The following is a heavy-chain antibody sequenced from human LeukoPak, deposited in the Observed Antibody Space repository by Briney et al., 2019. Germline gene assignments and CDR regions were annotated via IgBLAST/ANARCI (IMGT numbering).Heavy chain of an antibody. CDR2: ISDSGGSK. J-gene: IGHJ6*02. CDR1: GFTFSNYD. CDR3: AKGIATTGPYYYIIDV. Sequence: GGSLRLSCAVSGFTFSNYDMSWVRQAPGKGLEWVSGISDSGGSKYYADSVKGRFTISRDNSKHTLYLQMNSLRAEDTALYYCAKGIATTGPYYYIIDVWGQGTTVTVSS. D-gene: IGHD6-13*01. V-gene: IGHV3-23*01.